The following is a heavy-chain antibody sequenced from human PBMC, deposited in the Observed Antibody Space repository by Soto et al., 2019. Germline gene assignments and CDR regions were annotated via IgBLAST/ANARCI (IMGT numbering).Heavy chain of an antibody. D-gene: IGHD3-16*01. Sequence: EVHLVEAGGGLVKPGESLTLSCAASGFTFGSFTLNWVRQAPGKGLEWVSSISSSSAYIYYAESVKGRLTISRENARSTPYLQMNSLRLDDTAVYFCARDGLTFGGDWGQGTLVAVPS. J-gene: IGHJ4*02. CDR2: ISSSSAYI. CDR1: GFTFGSFT. CDR3: ARDGLTFGGD. V-gene: IGHV3-21*06.